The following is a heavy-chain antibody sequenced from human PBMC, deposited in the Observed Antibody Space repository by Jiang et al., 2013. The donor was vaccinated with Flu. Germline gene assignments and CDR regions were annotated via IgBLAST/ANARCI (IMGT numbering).Heavy chain of an antibody. Sequence: SGGSTSYAQKFQGRVTMTRDTSASTVYMELSSLRSEDTAVYYCARDPIRPPPPDYSNYEPYYYYGMDVWGKGTTVTVSS. V-gene: IGHV1-46*01. CDR2: SGGST. D-gene: IGHD4-11*01. J-gene: IGHJ6*04. CDR3: ARDPIRPPPPDYSNYEPYYYYGMDV.